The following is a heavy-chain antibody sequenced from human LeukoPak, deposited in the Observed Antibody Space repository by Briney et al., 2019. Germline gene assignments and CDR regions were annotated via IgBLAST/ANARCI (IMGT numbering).Heavy chain of an antibody. CDR2: INHSGST. J-gene: IGHJ4*02. CDR3: ARGPRGYSGYGLLRFDY. D-gene: IGHD5-12*01. V-gene: IGHV4-34*01. CDR1: GFTFSDYY. Sequence: PGGSLRLSCAASGFTFSDYYMSWIRQPPGKGLEWIGEINHSGSTNYNPSLKSRVTISVDTSKNQFSLKLSSVTAADTAVYYCARGPRGYSGYGLLRFDYWGQGTLVSVSS.